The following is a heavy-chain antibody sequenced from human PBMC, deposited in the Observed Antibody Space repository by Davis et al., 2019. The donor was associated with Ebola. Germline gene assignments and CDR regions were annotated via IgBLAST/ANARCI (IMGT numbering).Heavy chain of an antibody. V-gene: IGHV3-30*04. CDR1: GFTFSSYA. J-gene: IGHJ4*02. D-gene: IGHD2-21*02. Sequence: PGGSLRLSCAASGFTFSSYAMHWVRQAPGKGLEWVAVISYDGSNKYYADSVKGRFTISRDNSKNTLYLQMNSLRSEDTAVYYCARVAGTAIRAYYFDYWGQGTLVTVSS. CDR3: ARVAGTAIRAYYFDY. CDR2: ISYDGSNK.